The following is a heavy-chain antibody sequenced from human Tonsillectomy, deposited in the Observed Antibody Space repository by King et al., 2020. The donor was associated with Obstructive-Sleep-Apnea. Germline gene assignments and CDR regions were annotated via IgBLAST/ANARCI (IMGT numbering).Heavy chain of an antibody. CDR2: IYYSGST. J-gene: IGHJ4*02. CDR3: ARGRDLYYDSSGIDY. V-gene: IGHV4-59*01. D-gene: IGHD3-22*01. CDR1: GGSISSYY. Sequence: QLQESGPRLVKPSETLSLICTVSGGSISSYYWSWIRQPPGKGLEWIGYIYYSGSTNYNPSLKSRVTISVDTSKKQFSLKLSSVTAADTAVYYCARGRDLYYDSSGIDYWGQGTLVTVSS.